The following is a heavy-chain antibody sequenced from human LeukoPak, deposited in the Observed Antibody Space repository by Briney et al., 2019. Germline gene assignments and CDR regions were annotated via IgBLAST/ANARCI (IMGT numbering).Heavy chain of an antibody. J-gene: IGHJ4*02. D-gene: IGHD3-22*01. Sequence: SETLSLTCTVSGGSLSSYYWSWIRQPPGKGLEWIGYIYYSGSTNYNPSLKSRVTISVDTSKNQFSLKLSSVTAADTAVYYCARHFSSGYFENFDYWGQGTLVTVSS. CDR3: ARHFSSGYFENFDY. CDR1: GGSLSSYY. CDR2: IYYSGST. V-gene: IGHV4-59*08.